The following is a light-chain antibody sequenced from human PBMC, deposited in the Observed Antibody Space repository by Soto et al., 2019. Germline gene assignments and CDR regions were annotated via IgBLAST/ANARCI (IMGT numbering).Light chain of an antibody. Sequence: QSVLTQPGSVSGSPGQSIAISCTGTSSDVVTYKYVSWYQQHPGKAPKLMIYEVSIRPSGVSDRFSGSKSGNTASLTISGLRPEDEAYYYCCSYAGSTTRVVFGGGTKLTVL. CDR3: CSYAGSTTRVV. CDR1: SSDVVTYKY. J-gene: IGLJ2*01. CDR2: EVS. V-gene: IGLV2-14*01.